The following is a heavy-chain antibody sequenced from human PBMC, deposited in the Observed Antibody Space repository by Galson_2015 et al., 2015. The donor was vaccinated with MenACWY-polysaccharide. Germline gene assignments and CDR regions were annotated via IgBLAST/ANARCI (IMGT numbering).Heavy chain of an antibody. CDR2: IYYSGST. CDR1: GGSISSYY. D-gene: IGHD2-8*02. CDR3: ARSSTGDYFDY. V-gene: IGHV4-59*01. J-gene: IGHJ4*02. Sequence: SETLSLTCTVSGGSISSYYWSWIRQPPGKGLEWIGYIYYSGSTNYNPSLKSRVTISVDTSKNQFSLKLSSVTAADTAVYYCARSSTGDYFDYWGQGTLVTVSS.